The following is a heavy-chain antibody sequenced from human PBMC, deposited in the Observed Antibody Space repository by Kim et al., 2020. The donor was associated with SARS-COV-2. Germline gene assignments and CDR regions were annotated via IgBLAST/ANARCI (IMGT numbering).Heavy chain of an antibody. J-gene: IGHJ6*02. Sequence: GGSLRLSCAASGFTFSSYGMHWVRQAPGKGLEWVAVISYDGSNKYYADSVKGRFTISRDNSKNTLYLQMNSLRAEDTAVYYCAKGGWDGDYRYYYYGMDVWGQGTTVTVSS. CDR2: ISYDGSNK. CDR3: AKGGWDGDYRYYYYGMDV. CDR1: GFTFSSYG. V-gene: IGHV3-30*18. D-gene: IGHD4-17*01.